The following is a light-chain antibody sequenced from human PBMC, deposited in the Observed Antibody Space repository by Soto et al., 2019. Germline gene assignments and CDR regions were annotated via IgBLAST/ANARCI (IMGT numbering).Light chain of an antibody. CDR3: QQTYSAPRT. Sequence: DIQMTQSPLSLYASIGDRVTITCRTSQRIGFFLNWYQQRLSEAPHLLIFGGSILQSGVPSRFSGSGSETDFTLTIDSLQPDDFATYFCQQTYSAPRTFGQGTKV. CDR2: GGS. J-gene: IGKJ1*01. V-gene: IGKV1-39*01. CDR1: QRIGFF.